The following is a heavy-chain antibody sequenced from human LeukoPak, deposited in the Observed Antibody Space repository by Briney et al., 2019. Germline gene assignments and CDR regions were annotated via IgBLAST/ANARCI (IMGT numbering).Heavy chain of an antibody. J-gene: IGHJ4*02. CDR3: AREGIVVVLFDY. D-gene: IGHD3-22*01. CDR2: IYTSGST. V-gene: IGHV4-61*02. CDR1: GGSISSGSYY. Sequence: PSQTLPLTCTVSGGSISSGSYYWSWIRQPAGKGLEWIGRIYTSGSTNYNPSLKSRVTISVDTSKNQFSLKLSSVTAADTAVYYCAREGIVVVLFDYWGQGTLVTVSS.